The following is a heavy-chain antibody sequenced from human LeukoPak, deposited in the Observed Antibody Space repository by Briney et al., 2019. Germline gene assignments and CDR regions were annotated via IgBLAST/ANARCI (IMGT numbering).Heavy chain of an antibody. Sequence: SETLSLTCTVSGGSISSYYWSWIRQPPGKGLEWIGYIYYSGSTNYNPSLKSRVTISVDTSKNQFSLEVSSVTAADTAVYYCASNYYGSGSLDYWGQGNLVTVSS. J-gene: IGHJ4*02. CDR2: IYYSGST. V-gene: IGHV4-59*08. CDR1: GGSISSYY. CDR3: ASNYYGSGSLDY. D-gene: IGHD3-10*01.